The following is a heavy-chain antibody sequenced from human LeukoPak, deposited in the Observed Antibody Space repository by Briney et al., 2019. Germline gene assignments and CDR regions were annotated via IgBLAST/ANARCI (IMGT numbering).Heavy chain of an antibody. J-gene: IGHJ6*02. CDR2: ISAYNGNT. CDR1: GYTFTSYG. CDR3: ARALVAGMVIYYYGMDV. Sequence: ASVKVSCKASGYTFTSYGISWVRQAPGQGLEWMGWISAYNGNTNYAQKLQGGVTMTTDTSTSTAYMELRSLRSDDTAVYYCARALVAGMVIYYYGMDVWGQGTTVTVSS. V-gene: IGHV1-18*01. D-gene: IGHD6-19*01.